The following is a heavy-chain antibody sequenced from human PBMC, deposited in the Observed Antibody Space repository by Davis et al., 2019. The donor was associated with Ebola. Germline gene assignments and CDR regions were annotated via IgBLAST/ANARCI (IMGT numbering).Heavy chain of an antibody. D-gene: IGHD3-22*01. CDR3: ARGGKIPSPYYYDSSGPFDY. Sequence: GESLKISCAASGFTFSSYAMSWVRQAPGKGLEWVSVISGSGGSTYYADSVKGRFTISRDNSKNTLYLQMNSLRAEDTAVYYCARGGKIPSPYYYDSSGPFDYWGQGTLVTVSS. V-gene: IGHV3-23*01. CDR1: GFTFSSYA. CDR2: ISGSGGST. J-gene: IGHJ4*02.